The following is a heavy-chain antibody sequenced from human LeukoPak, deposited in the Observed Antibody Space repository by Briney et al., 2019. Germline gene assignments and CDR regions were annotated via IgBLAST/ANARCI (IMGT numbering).Heavy chain of an antibody. D-gene: IGHD2-15*01. CDR2: IYSGGST. J-gene: IGHJ3*02. CDR1: GFTVSSNY. CDR3: ARGGSPLYRGNAFDI. V-gene: IGHV3-53*01. Sequence: GGSLRLSCAASGFTVSSNYMSWVRQAPGKGLEWVQVIYSGGSTYYADSVKGRFTISRDNSKNTLYLQMNSLRAEDTAVYYCARGGSPLYRGNAFDIWGQGTMVTVSS.